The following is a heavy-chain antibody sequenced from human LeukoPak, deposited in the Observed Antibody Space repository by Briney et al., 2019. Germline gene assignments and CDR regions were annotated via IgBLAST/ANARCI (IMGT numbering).Heavy chain of an antibody. J-gene: IGHJ6*02. CDR2: INHSGST. D-gene: IGHD3-10*01. Sequence: SETLSLTCAVYGGSFSGYYWSWIRQPPGKGLEWIGEINHSGSTNYNPSLKSRVTISVDTSKNQFSLKLSSVTAADTAVYYCAIWPRGPYYYYGMDVWGQGTTVTVSS. CDR1: GGSFSGYY. CDR3: AIWPRGPYYYYGMDV. V-gene: IGHV4-34*01.